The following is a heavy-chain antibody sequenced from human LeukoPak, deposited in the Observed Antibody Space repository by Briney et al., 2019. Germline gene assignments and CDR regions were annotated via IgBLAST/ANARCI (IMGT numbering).Heavy chain of an antibody. CDR1: GFTFSSYN. CDR3: ARDRVGATDYFDY. CDR2: ISGGSGAI. V-gene: IGHV3-48*01. J-gene: IGHJ4*02. Sequence: GGSLRLSCAASGFTFSSYNMIWVRQAPGKGLEWVSYISGGSGAIYYTDSVRGRFTISRDNSKNTLYLQMNSLRAEDTAVYYCARDRVGATDYFDYWGQGTLVTVSS. D-gene: IGHD1-26*01.